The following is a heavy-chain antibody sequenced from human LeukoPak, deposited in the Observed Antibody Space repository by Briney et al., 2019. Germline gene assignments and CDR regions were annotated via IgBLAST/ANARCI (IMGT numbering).Heavy chain of an antibody. CDR2: INPNSGGT. Sequence: ASVKVSCKASGYTFTGYYMHSVRQAPGQGREWGGWINPNSGGTNYAQKFQGRVTMTRNTSISTAYMELSRLRSDDTAVYYCQLGYCSSTSCSTDAFDIWGQGTMVTVSS. CDR3: QLGYCSSTSCSTDAFDI. D-gene: IGHD2-2*01. J-gene: IGHJ3*02. V-gene: IGHV1-2*02. CDR1: GYTFTGYY.